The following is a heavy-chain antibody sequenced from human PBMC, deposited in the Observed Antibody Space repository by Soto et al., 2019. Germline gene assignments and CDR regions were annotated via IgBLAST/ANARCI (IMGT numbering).Heavy chain of an antibody. V-gene: IGHV4-39*01. CDR2: IYYSGST. CDR1: GGSISSSSYY. J-gene: IGHJ5*02. CDR3: ARQYSSSWYVSWFDP. D-gene: IGHD6-13*01. Sequence: SETLSLTCPVSGGSISSSSYYWGWIRQPPGKGLEWIGSIYYSGSTYYNPSLKSRVTISVDTSKNQFSLKLSSVTAADTAVYYCARQYSSSWYVSWFDPWGQGTLVTVSS.